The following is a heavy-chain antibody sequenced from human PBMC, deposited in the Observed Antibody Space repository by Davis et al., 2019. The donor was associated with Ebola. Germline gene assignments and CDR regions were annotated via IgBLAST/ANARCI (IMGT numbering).Heavy chain of an antibody. V-gene: IGHV3-23*01. D-gene: IGHD4-23*01. CDR2: ISGSDGRT. CDR3: ARDLTGGNSGEFDY. J-gene: IGHJ4*02. Sequence: GESLKISCAASGFTFNTYAMSWVRQAPGKGLEWVSVISGSDGRTYYADSVKGRFTISRDNSKNTLYLQMNSLRAEDTAVYYCARDLTGGNSGEFDYWGQGTLVTVSS. CDR1: GFTFNTYA.